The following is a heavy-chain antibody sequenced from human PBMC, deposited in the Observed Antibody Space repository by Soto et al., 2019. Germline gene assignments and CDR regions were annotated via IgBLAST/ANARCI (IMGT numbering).Heavy chain of an antibody. CDR3: ARGEGYGDSNDAFDI. CDR2: TRNKANSYTT. D-gene: IGHD4-17*01. Sequence: EVQLVESGGGLVQPGGSLRLSCAASGFTFSDHYMDWVRQAPGKGLEWVGRTRNKANSYTTEYAASVKGRFTISRDDSKNSLYLQMNSLKTEDTAVYYCARGEGYGDSNDAFDIWGQGTMVTVSS. J-gene: IGHJ3*02. CDR1: GFTFSDHY. V-gene: IGHV3-72*01.